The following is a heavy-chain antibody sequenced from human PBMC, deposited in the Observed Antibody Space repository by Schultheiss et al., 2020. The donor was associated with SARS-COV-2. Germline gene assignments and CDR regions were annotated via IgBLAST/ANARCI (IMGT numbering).Heavy chain of an antibody. J-gene: IGHJ5*02. Sequence: SETLSLTCTVSGGSISSGDYYWGWIRQPPGKGLEWIGYIYYSGSTYYNPSLKSRVTISVDTSKNQFSLKLSSVTAADTAVYYCARDAAAAGTPGGDRMNWCDPWGQGTLVTVSS. V-gene: IGHV4-30-4*08. CDR2: IYYSGST. CDR1: GGSISSGDYY. D-gene: IGHD6-13*01. CDR3: ARDAAAAGTPGGDRMNWCDP.